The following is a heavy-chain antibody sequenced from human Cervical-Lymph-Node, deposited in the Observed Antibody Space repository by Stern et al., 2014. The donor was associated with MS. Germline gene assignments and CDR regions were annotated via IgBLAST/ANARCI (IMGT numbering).Heavy chain of an antibody. V-gene: IGHV1-69*01. D-gene: IGHD3-3*01. CDR1: GGSFSNYA. CDR3: ARGSVYYDYWQTYCGPFQF. Sequence: VQLVESGAEVKKPGSSVKVSCKTSGGSFSNYAFNWVRQAPGQGLEWMGGVIPIFETAKYAQGFQGRVTIIADESTTTTYMELSGLKSDDTAVYYCARGSVYYDYWQTYCGPFQFWGQGTQVTVSS. J-gene: IGHJ4*02. CDR2: VIPIFETA.